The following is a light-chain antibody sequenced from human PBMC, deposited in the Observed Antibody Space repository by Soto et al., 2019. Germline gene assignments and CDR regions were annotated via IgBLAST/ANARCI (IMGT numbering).Light chain of an antibody. J-gene: IGLJ1*01. CDR1: SREIGGYNY. CDR2: DVS. V-gene: IGLV2-14*01. Sequence: QSVLTQSASVSGSPGQSIAISCTGTSREIGGYNYVSWYQLHPDKAPKLIIYDVSNRPSGVSNRFSGSKSGNTASLSISGLQPEDEADYYCSSYTSSITRVFGTGTKVTV. CDR3: SSYTSSITRV.